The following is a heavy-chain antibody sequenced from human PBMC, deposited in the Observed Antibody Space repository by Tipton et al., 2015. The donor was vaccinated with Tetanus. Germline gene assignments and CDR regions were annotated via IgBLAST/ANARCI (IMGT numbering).Heavy chain of an antibody. V-gene: IGHV4-31*03. CDR3: ARERYIHYGMDV. Sequence: TLSLTCIVSGGSISSGGYYWSWIRQHPGKGLEGVGYIYDSGSIYYNPSLKRRVSISIDTSKNQFSLKLSSVTAADTAVYYCARERYIHYGMDVWGQGTTVTVSS. J-gene: IGHJ6*02. D-gene: IGHD1-1*01. CDR1: GGSISSGGYY. CDR2: IYDSGSI.